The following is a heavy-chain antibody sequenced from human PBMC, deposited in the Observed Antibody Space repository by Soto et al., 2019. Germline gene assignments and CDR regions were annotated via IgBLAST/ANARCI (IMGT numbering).Heavy chain of an antibody. V-gene: IGHV4-59*01. CDR3: ARYGSGILAYYYYGMDV. D-gene: IGHD3-10*01. J-gene: IGHJ6*02. Sequence: KPSETLSLTCTVSGGSISSYYWSWIRQPPGKGLEWIGYIYYSGSTNYNPSLKSQVTISVDTSKNQFSLKLSSVTAADTAVYYCARYGSGILAYYYYGMDVWGQGTTVTVSS. CDR1: GGSISSYY. CDR2: IYYSGST.